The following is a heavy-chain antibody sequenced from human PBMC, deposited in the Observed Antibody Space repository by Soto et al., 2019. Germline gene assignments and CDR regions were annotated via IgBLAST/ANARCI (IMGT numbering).Heavy chain of an antibody. CDR2: INHSGST. CDR1: GGSFSGYY. D-gene: IGHD5-12*01. CDR3: ARGPVVNIVATPNGGYYFDY. J-gene: IGHJ4*02. Sequence: SETMSLTCAVYGGSFSGYYWSWIRQPPGKGLEWIGEINHSGSTNYNPSLKSRVTISVDTSKNQFSLKLSSVTAADTAVYYCARGPVVNIVATPNGGYYFDYWGQGTLVTVSS. V-gene: IGHV4-34*01.